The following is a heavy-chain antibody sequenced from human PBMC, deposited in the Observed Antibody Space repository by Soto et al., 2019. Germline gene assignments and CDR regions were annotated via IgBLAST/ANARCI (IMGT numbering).Heavy chain of an antibody. D-gene: IGHD6-19*01. V-gene: IGHV3-9*01. CDR2: ISWNGGTV. CDR1: GFTFEDYA. Sequence: SGGSLRLSCITSGFTFEDYAMHWVRQVPGRGLEWVSGISWNGGTVDYADSVRGRFTVSRDNSKRSLYMQMNNLRGEDTAFYYCAKGRSGWNDDALDIWGRGTMVTVSS. CDR3: AKGRSGWNDDALDI. J-gene: IGHJ3*02.